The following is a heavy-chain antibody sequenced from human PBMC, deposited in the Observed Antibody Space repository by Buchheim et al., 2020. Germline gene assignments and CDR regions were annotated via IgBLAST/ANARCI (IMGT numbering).Heavy chain of an antibody. CDR2: VKRDGSET. V-gene: IGHV3-74*01. Sequence: EVQLVESGGGLVQPGGSLRLSCAASGFSFSSYWMNWVRQAPGKGLVWISRVKRDGSETFYADNVKGRFNISRDNDKHTLYLQMNSLRAEDTAVYYCARGAFADGLDAWGQGTT. D-gene: IGHD3-3*02. CDR3: ARGAFADGLDA. J-gene: IGHJ6*02. CDR1: GFSFSSYW.